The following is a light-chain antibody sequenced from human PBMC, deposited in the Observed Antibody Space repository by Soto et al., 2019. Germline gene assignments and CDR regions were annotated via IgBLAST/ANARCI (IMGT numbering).Light chain of an antibody. J-gene: IGKJ3*01. V-gene: IGKV3-11*01. Sequence: EIVLTQSPDTLSLSPGERATLSCRASQSVRSSLAWYQQKPGQAPRLLIYDASNRATGIPARFSGSGSGTDFTLNIRSLEPEDFAVYYCQQRSNWPPEVTFGPGTKVDIK. CDR1: QSVRSS. CDR3: QQRSNWPPEVT. CDR2: DAS.